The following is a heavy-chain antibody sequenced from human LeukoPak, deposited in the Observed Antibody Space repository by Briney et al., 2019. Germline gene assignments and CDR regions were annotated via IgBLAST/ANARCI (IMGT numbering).Heavy chain of an antibody. Sequence: ASVKVSCKASGYTFSNYDINWVRQATGQGLEWMGWMNPNTGNTGYAQKFQGRVSMTRNTSTSTAYMELSSLRSEDTAVYYCATEPRQYYGSTYNWFDPWAREPWSPSPQ. J-gene: IGHJ5*02. CDR1: GYTFSNYD. V-gene: IGHV1-8*01. CDR2: MNPNTGNT. D-gene: IGHD3-10*01. CDR3: ATEPRQYYGSTYNWFDP.